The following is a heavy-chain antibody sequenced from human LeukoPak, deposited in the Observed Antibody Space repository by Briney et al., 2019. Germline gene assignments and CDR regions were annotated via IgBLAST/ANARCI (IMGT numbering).Heavy chain of an antibody. CDR3: ARDFGDGYYYFDY. V-gene: IGHV3-7*01. D-gene: IGHD5-24*01. Sequence: GGSLRLSCAASGFTFSSYWMTWVRQAPGKGLQWVANIKHDGSEEYYVDSVKGRFTISRDNSKNTLYLQMNGLRAEDTAVYYCARDFGDGYYYFDYWGQGTLVTVSS. CDR1: GFTFSSYW. J-gene: IGHJ4*02. CDR2: IKHDGSEE.